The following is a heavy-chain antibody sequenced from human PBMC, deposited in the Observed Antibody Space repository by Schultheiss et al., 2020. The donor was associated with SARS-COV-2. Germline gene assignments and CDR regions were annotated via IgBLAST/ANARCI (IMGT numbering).Heavy chain of an antibody. CDR1: GFTVSSYY. CDR2: IYSGGST. D-gene: IGHD6-13*01. V-gene: IGHV3-66*01. CDR3: AKDRRAAVY. J-gene: IGHJ1*01. Sequence: GGSLRLSCAASGFTVSSYYMSWVRQAPGKGLEWVSVIYSGGSTYYADSVKSRFNISRDNSKNTLYLQMNSQRAEDTAVYYYAKDRRAAVYWGQGTLVTVSS.